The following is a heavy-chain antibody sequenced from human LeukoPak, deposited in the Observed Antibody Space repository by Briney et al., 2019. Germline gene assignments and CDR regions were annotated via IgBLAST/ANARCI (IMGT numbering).Heavy chain of an antibody. V-gene: IGHV3-74*01. CDR2: INTDGSGT. CDR3: ARGNAHAFDI. D-gene: IGHD1-1*01. J-gene: IGHJ3*02. CDR1: RFTFSSYW. Sequence: GGSLRLSCAASRFTFSSYWMHWVRQAPGKGLVWVSRINTDGSGTSYADSVKGRFTISRDNAKNTLYLQMNSLRAEDTAVFYCARGNAHAFDIWGQGTMVTVSS.